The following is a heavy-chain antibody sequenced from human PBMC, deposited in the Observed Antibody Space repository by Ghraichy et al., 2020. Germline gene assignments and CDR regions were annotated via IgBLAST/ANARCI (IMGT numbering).Heavy chain of an antibody. CDR3: ASPLFRFLEWSESGKNGMDV. CDR1: GGSISSSSYY. J-gene: IGHJ6*02. D-gene: IGHD3-3*01. Sequence: SETLSLTCTVSGGSISSSSYYWGWIRQPPGKGLEWIGSIYYSGSTYYNPSLKSRVTISVDTSKNQFSLKLSSVTAADTAVYYCASPLFRFLEWSESGKNGMDVWGQGTTVTVSS. V-gene: IGHV4-39*01. CDR2: IYYSGST.